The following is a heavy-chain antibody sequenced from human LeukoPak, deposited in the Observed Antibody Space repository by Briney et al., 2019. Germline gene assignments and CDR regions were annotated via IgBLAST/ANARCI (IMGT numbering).Heavy chain of an antibody. CDR2: TREDGSEK. Sequence: GGSLRLSCAASGFTFSIYSLSWVRQAPGKGLEWVANTREDGSEKYYVDSVKGRFTISRDNAKNSLYLQMNSLRAEDTAVYYCAREREAYYDFWSGTYYYYYYMDVWGKGTTVTVSS. J-gene: IGHJ6*03. D-gene: IGHD3-3*01. CDR1: GFTFSIYS. CDR3: AREREAYYDFWSGTYYYYYYMDV. V-gene: IGHV3-7*01.